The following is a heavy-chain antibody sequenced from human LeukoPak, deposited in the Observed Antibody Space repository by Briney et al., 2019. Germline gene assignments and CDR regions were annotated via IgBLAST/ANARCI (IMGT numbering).Heavy chain of an antibody. CDR3: ARDPFITIFGVVIRRDY. V-gene: IGHV4-59*12. CDR2: IYYSGST. J-gene: IGHJ4*02. D-gene: IGHD3-3*01. CDR1: GGSISSYY. Sequence: SETLSLTCAVYGGSISSYYWSWIRQPPGKGLEWIGYIYYSGSTNYNPSLKSRVTISVDTSKNQFSLKLSSVTAADTAMYYCARDPFITIFGVVIRRDYWGQGTLVTVSS.